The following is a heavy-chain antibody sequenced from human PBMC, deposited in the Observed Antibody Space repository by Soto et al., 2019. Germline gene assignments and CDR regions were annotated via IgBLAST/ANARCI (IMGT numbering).Heavy chain of an antibody. D-gene: IGHD3-22*01. CDR2: IIPIFGTA. CDR3: ARARKMIVVDFYYYGMDV. CDR1: GGTFSSYA. V-gene: IGHV1-69*13. J-gene: IGHJ6*02. Sequence: SVKVSCKASGGTFSSYAISWVRQAPGQGLEWMGGIIPIFGTANYAQKFQGRVTITADESTSTAYMELSSLRSEDTAVYYCARARKMIVVDFYYYGMDVWGQGTTVTVSS.